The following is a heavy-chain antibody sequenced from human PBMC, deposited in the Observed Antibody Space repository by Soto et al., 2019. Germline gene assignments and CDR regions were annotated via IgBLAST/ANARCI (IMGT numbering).Heavy chain of an antibody. V-gene: IGHV3-23*01. CDR3: AKDLAVRGVTSFDY. J-gene: IGHJ4*02. CDR2: ISGSGGST. Sequence: PGGSLRLSCAASGFTFSSFAMSWVRQAPGKGLDWVSAISGSGGSTYYADSVKGRFTISRDNSKNTLYLQMNSLRAEDTAVYYCAKDLAVRGVTSFDYWGQGTLVTVSS. CDR1: GFTFSSFA. D-gene: IGHD3-10*01.